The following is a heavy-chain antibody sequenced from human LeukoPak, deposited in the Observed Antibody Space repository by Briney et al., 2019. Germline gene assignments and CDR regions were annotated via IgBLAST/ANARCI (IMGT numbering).Heavy chain of an antibody. CDR3: ARDPGAILGGYGDYGTRAGMDV. D-gene: IGHD4-17*01. CDR2: INPSGGST. J-gene: IGHJ6*02. V-gene: IGHV1-46*01. Sequence: ASVKVSCKASGYTFSDFYIHWLRQAPGQGLEWMGIINPSGGSTSYAQKFQGRVTMTRDTSTSTVYMELSSLRSEDTAVYYCARDPGAILGGYGDYGTRAGMDVWGQGTTVTVSS. CDR1: GYTFSDFY.